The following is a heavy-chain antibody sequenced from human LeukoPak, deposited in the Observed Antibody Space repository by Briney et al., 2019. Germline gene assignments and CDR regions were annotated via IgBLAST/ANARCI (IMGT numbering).Heavy chain of an antibody. V-gene: IGHV3-21*01. Sequence: PGGSLRLSCAASGFTFRSYWMHWVRQAPGKGLEWVSSISSSSSYIYYADSVKGRFTISRDNAKNSLYLQMNSLRAEDTAVYYCARVVYCSSTSCPSPNRDIDYWGQGTLVTVSS. CDR1: GFTFRSYW. CDR2: ISSSSSYI. CDR3: ARVVYCSSTSCPSPNRDIDY. J-gene: IGHJ4*02. D-gene: IGHD2-2*01.